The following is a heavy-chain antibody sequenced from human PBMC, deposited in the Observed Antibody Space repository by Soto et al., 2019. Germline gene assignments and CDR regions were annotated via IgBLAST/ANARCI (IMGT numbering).Heavy chain of an antibody. V-gene: IGHV1-69*12. Sequence: QVQLVQSGAEVKKPGSSVKVSCKASGGTFSSYAISWVRQAPGQGLEWMGGIIPIFGTANYAQKFQGRVTITADESTSTAYMELSSLRSEDTAVYYCARDHETRPFGEQWLVSSLWFDPWGQGTLVTVSS. J-gene: IGHJ5*02. CDR3: ARDHETRPFGEQWLVSSLWFDP. D-gene: IGHD6-19*01. CDR2: IIPIFGTA. CDR1: GGTFSSYA.